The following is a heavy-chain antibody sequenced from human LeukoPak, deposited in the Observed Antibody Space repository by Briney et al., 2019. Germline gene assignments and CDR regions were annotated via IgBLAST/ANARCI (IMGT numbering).Heavy chain of an antibody. CDR3: ARATRAGYSSGRSISTFDY. D-gene: IGHD6-19*01. V-gene: IGHV4-38-2*02. CDR1: GYSISSGYY. Sequence: SEALSLTCTVSGYSISSGYYWGWIRQPPGKGLEWIGSIYHSGSTYYNPSLKSRVTISVDTSKNQFSLKLSSVTAADTAVYYCARATRAGYSSGRSISTFDYWGQGTLVTVSS. J-gene: IGHJ4*02. CDR2: IYHSGST.